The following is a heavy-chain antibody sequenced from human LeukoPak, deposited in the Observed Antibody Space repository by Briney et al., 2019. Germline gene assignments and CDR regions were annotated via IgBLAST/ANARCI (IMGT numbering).Heavy chain of an antibody. D-gene: IGHD3-10*01. V-gene: IGHV4-59*01. J-gene: IGHJ4*02. CDR3: ARDRRYYGSGSYFRFDY. CDR2: IYYSGST. Sequence: SETLSLTCTVSGGSISSYYWSWIRQPPVKGLEWIGYIYYSGSTNYNPSLKSRVTISVDTSKNQFSLKLSSVTAADTAVYYCARDRRYYGSGSYFRFDYWGQGTLVTVSS. CDR1: GGSISSYY.